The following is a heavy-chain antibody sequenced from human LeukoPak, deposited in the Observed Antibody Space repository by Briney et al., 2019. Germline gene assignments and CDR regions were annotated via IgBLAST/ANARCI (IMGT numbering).Heavy chain of an antibody. D-gene: IGHD3-3*01. V-gene: IGHV4-59*01. Sequence: SETLSLTCTVSGGSISTYQWSWIRQPPGKGLEWIGNIYYSGSANYNPSLQSRVIISVDTSKNQFSLTLSPVLAADTAVYYCARGGGWAYYDFWGGYYMDVWGKGTTVTVSS. J-gene: IGHJ6*03. CDR1: GGSISTYQ. CDR3: ARGGGWAYYDFWGGYYMDV. CDR2: IYYSGSA.